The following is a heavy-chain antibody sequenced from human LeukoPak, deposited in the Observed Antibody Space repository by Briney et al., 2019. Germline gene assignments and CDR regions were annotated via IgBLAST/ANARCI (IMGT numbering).Heavy chain of an antibody. J-gene: IGHJ4*02. Sequence: SVKVSCKASGGTFSSYAISWVRQAPGQGLEWMGGIIPIFGTANYAQKFQGRVTITADESTSTAYMELSSLRSEDTAVYYCASPPDSSGYYSPFDYWGQGTLVTVSS. CDR1: GGTFSSYA. CDR3: ASPPDSSGYYSPFDY. D-gene: IGHD3-22*01. V-gene: IGHV1-69*13. CDR2: IIPIFGTA.